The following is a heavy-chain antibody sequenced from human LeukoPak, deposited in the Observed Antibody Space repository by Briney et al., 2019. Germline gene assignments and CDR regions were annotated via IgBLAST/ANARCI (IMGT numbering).Heavy chain of an antibody. D-gene: IGHD2-21*01. CDR1: GYTFTGYY. Sequence: GASEKVSCKASGYTFTGYYMHWVRQAPGQGLEWMGRINPNSGGTNYAQKFQGRVTMTRDTSISTAYMELSRLRSDDTAVYYCARKGYGGANMDVWGKGTTVTVSS. CDR2: INPNSGGT. V-gene: IGHV1-2*06. J-gene: IGHJ6*03. CDR3: ARKGYGGANMDV.